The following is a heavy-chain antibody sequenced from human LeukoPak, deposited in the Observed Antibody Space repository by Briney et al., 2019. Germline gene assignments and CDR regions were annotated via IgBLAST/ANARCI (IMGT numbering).Heavy chain of an antibody. D-gene: IGHD3-22*01. V-gene: IGHV1-24*01. Sequence: ASVKVSCKVSGYTLTELSMHWVRQAPGKGLEGMGGFDPEEGKTIYAQKFQGRVTMTEDTSTDTAYMELSSLRSEDTAVYYCATYYYDSSGYHFDAFDIWGQGTLVTVSS. J-gene: IGHJ3*02. CDR2: FDPEEGKT. CDR1: GYTLTELS. CDR3: ATYYYDSSGYHFDAFDI.